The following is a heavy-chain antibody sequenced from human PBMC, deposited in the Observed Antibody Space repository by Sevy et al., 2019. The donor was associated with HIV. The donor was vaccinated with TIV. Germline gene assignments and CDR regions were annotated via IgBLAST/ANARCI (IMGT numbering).Heavy chain of an antibody. J-gene: IGHJ6*02. Sequence: GGSLRLSCAASGFTFSSYWMSGVRQAPWKGLEWVANIKQDRSEKYYVDSVKGRFTISRDNAKNSLYLQMNSLRAEDTAVYYCARGTRCTNGVCYDYYYYGMDVWGQGTTVTVSS. D-gene: IGHD2-8*01. V-gene: IGHV3-7*01. CDR3: ARGTRCTNGVCYDYYYYGMDV. CDR2: IKQDRSEK. CDR1: GFTFSSYW.